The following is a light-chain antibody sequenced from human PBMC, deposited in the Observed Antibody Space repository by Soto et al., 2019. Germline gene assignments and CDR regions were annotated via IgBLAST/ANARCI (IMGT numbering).Light chain of an antibody. CDR3: QVWDTGPDHQV. Sequence: SYELTQPPSVSVAPGETARIACAGNNIGSISVHWYQQKPGQAPVLVISYDSGRPSGIPERFSGSNSGNTATLTISRVEAGDAADYYCQVWDTGPDHQVFGGGTKLTVL. CDR1: NIGSIS. J-gene: IGLJ3*02. CDR2: YDS. V-gene: IGLV3-21*04.